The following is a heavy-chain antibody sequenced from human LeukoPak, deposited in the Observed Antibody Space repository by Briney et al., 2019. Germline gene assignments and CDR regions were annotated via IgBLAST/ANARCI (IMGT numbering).Heavy chain of an antibody. CDR1: GFTFSTYW. J-gene: IGHJ4*02. Sequence: GGSLRLSCAASGFTFSTYWMSWVRQAPGKGLERVANIKQDGSEKYYVDSVKGRFTISRDNAKNSLYLQMNSLRAEDTAVYYCARVGLSSGSYDTCWGQGTLVTVSS. CDR3: ARVGLSSGSYDTC. V-gene: IGHV3-7*04. D-gene: IGHD3-10*01. CDR2: IKQDGSEK.